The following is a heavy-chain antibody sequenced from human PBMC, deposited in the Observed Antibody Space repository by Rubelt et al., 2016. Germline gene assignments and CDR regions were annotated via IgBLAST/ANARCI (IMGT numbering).Heavy chain of an antibody. CDR3: ARQIGSSSSVLDWFDP. Sequence: QLQLQESGPGLVKPSETLSLTCTVSGGSISSSSYYWGWIRQPPGKGLEWIGSIYYSGSTYYNPSLKGRVTISVDTSKNQFSLKLSSVPAADTAVYYCARQIGSSSSVLDWFDPWGQGTLVTVSS. D-gene: IGHD6-6*01. CDR2: IYYSGST. V-gene: IGHV4-39*01. J-gene: IGHJ5*02. CDR1: GGSISSSSYY.